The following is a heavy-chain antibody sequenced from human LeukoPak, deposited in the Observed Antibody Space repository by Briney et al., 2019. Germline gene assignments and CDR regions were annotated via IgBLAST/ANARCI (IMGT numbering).Heavy chain of an antibody. CDR1: GFTFSNYW. J-gene: IGHJ6*03. Sequence: GGSLRLSCAASGFTFSNYWMHWVRQAPGKGLVWVSRINSDGSSTSYADSVKGRFTISRDNAKNTLYLQMNSLRAEDTAVYYCASHPYYYYYMDVWGKGTTVTVSS. V-gene: IGHV3-74*01. CDR2: INSDGSST. CDR3: ASHPYYYYYMDV.